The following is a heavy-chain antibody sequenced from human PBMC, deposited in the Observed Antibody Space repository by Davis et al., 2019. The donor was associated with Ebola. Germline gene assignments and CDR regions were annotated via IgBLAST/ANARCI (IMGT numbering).Heavy chain of an antibody. CDR3: ARLGDVRYYEFWSGPYYFDY. CDR2: IYYSGST. D-gene: IGHD3-3*01. J-gene: IGHJ4*02. CDR1: GGSISSYY. V-gene: IGHV4-59*01. Sequence: SETLSLTCTVSGGSISSYYWSWIRQPPGKGLEWIGYIYYSGSTNYNPSLMSRVTISVDTSKNQFSLKLSSVTAADTAVYYSARLGDVRYYEFWSGPYYFDYWGQGTLVTVSS.